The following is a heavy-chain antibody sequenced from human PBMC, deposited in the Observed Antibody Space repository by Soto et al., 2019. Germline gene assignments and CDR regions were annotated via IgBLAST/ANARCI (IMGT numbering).Heavy chain of an antibody. D-gene: IGHD3-10*01. Sequence: VQLLESGGGLVQPGGSLRLSCAASGFIFSSYAMSWVRQAPGKGLEWVSTLSSGGGSPYYADSVKGRFTISRDNSKNRLYLQMNSLRAEDTAVYYCGKSRIEAWFGQEDDWGQETLVTVSS. J-gene: IGHJ4*02. V-gene: IGHV3-23*01. CDR1: GFIFSSYA. CDR3: GKSRIEAWFGQEDD. CDR2: LSSGGGSP.